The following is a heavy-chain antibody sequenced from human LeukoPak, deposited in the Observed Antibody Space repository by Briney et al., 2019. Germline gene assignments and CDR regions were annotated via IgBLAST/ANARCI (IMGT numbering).Heavy chain of an antibody. J-gene: IGHJ4*02. V-gene: IGHV1-2*02. CDR1: GYTFTAYY. CDR3: ARLYCSGDTCFLGFDY. D-gene: IGHD2-15*01. Sequence: GASVKVSCKASGYTFTAYYIHWVRQAPGQGLEWMGWINPHSGATTYAQKFQGRVTVTRDTSISTASMELSRLRSDDTAVYYCARLYCSGDTCFLGFDYWGQGTLVTVSS. CDR2: INPHSGAT.